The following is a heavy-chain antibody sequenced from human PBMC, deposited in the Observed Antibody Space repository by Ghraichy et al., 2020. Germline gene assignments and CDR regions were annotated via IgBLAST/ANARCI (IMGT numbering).Heavy chain of an antibody. CDR2: ISGPGGST. CDR3: AKDRRNQPAFDI. J-gene: IGHJ3*02. D-gene: IGHD1-14*01. V-gene: IGHV3-23*01. CDR1: GFTLSAYA. Sequence: GGSLRLSCAASGFTLSAYAMSWVRQAPGKGLQWVSPISGPGGSTYYADSVKGRFTISRDNSKNTLFLQMNSLRAEDTALYYCAKDRRNQPAFDIWGQGKMVIGSS.